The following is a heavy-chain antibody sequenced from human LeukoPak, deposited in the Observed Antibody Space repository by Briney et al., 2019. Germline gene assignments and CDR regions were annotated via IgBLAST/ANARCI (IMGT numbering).Heavy chain of an antibody. CDR3: ARLGGGYSYGYGPFDY. V-gene: IGHV5-51*01. D-gene: IGHD5-18*01. J-gene: IGHJ4*02. CDR2: SYPGDSDT. Sequence: GESLKISCKDSGYSFTSYWIGWVRQMPGKGLEWMGISYPGDSDTRYSPSFQGQVTISADKSISSAYLQWSSLKASDTAMYYCARLGGGYSYGYGPFDYWGQGTLVTVSS. CDR1: GYSFTSYW.